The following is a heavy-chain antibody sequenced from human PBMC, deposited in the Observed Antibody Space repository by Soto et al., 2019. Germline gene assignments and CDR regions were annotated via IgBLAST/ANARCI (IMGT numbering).Heavy chain of an antibody. D-gene: IGHD2-2*01. CDR2: IYYSGST. CDR3: AREKDGQLLRAAFDI. Sequence: SETLSLTCTVSGGSVSSGSYYWSWIRQPPGKGLEWIGYIYYSGSTNYNPSLKSRVTISVDTSKNQFSLKLSSVTAADTAVYYCAREKDGQLLRAAFDIWGQGTMVTVSS. V-gene: IGHV4-61*01. J-gene: IGHJ3*02. CDR1: GGSVSSGSYY.